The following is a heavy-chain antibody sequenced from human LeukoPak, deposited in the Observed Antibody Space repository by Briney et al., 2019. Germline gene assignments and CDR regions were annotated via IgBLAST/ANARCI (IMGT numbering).Heavy chain of an antibody. CDR3: ARGYCSSTSCYGYYYYGMDV. V-gene: IGHV3-7*03. Sequence: GGSLRLSCAASGFTFSNYWMTWVRQAPGKGLEWVAHINQDGNKKYYVDSVKGRFTIFRDNAKDSLYLQMNSLRAEDTAVYYCARGYCSSTSCYGYYYYGMDVWGQGTTVTVSS. D-gene: IGHD2-2*01. J-gene: IGHJ6*02. CDR2: INQDGNKK. CDR1: GFTFSNYW.